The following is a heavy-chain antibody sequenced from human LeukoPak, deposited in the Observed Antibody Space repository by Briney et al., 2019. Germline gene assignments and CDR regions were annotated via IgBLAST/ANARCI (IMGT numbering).Heavy chain of an antibody. CDR1: GGSISSSSYY. V-gene: IGHV4-61*01. CDR2: IYYSGST. D-gene: IGHD2-2*02. Sequence: PSETLSLTCTVSGGSISSSSYYWSWIRQPPGKGLEWIGYIYYSGSTNYNPSLKSRVTISVDTSKNQFSLKLSSVTAADTAVYYCARAPAAISPFDYWGQGTLVTVSS. J-gene: IGHJ4*02. CDR3: ARAPAAISPFDY.